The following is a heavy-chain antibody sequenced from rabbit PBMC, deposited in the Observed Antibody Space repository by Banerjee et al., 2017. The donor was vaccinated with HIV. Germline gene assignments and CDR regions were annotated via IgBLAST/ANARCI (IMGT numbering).Heavy chain of an antibody. Sequence: QEQLVESGGGLVQPGGTLTLTCKASGFSFSSGYDMCWVRQAPGRGLELIACIYTTSGSTWYASWVNGRFTISRSTSLNTVDLQMTSLTAADTATYFCVRAGVYAGSSSYTGFDFNLWGPGTLVTVS. D-gene: IGHD8-1*01. V-gene: IGHV1S43*01. CDR2: IYTTSGST. J-gene: IGHJ4*01. CDR1: GFSFSSGYD. CDR3: VRAGVYAGSSSYTGFDFNL.